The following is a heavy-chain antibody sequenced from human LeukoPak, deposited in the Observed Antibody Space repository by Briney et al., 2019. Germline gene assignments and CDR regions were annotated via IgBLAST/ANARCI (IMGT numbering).Heavy chain of an antibody. D-gene: IGHD1-26*01. Sequence: ASVKVSCKASGGTFSSYAISWVRQAPGQGLEWMGGIIPILGTANYAQKFQGRVTITRNTSISTAYMELSSLRSEDTAVYYCAREEELSSFDYWGQGTLVTVSS. CDR3: AREEELSSFDY. V-gene: IGHV1-69*10. CDR2: IIPILGTA. CDR1: GGTFSSYA. J-gene: IGHJ4*02.